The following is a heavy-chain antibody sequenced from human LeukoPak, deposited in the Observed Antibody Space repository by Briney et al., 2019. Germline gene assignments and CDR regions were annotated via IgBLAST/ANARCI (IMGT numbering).Heavy chain of an antibody. J-gene: IGHJ4*02. D-gene: IGHD3-10*01. CDR2: IYSSGSA. CDR1: GGSISSYY. V-gene: IGHV4-4*09. CDR3: ARMGDLYYLGSGPYPSDY. Sequence: SETLSLTCIVSGGSISSYYWNWIRQTPGKGLEWLGYIYSSGSAHYNPSLTSRVTISLDTAKNRLFLQLTSVTAADTAVYFCARMGDLYYLGSGPYPSDYWGQGILVTVSS.